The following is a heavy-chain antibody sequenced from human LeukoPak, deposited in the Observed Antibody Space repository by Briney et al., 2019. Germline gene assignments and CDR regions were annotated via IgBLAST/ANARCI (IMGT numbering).Heavy chain of an antibody. CDR2: ISWNSVTI. CDR1: GFTFDDYA. Sequence: GGSLRLSCAASGFTFDDYAMHWVRQAPGKGLEWVSGISWNSVTIVYADSVKGRFTISRDNAKNSLYLQMNSVRAEDMALYYCAKDEFVASDFTGAFDIWGQGTMVTVSS. CDR3: AKDEFVASDFTGAFDI. D-gene: IGHD2-8*02. J-gene: IGHJ3*02. V-gene: IGHV3-9*03.